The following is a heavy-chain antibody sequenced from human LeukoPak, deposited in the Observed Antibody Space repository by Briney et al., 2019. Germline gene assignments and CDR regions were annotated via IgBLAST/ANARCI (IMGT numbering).Heavy chain of an antibody. V-gene: IGHV1-46*01. CDR2: INPSGGST. J-gene: IGHJ4*02. D-gene: IGHD6-6*01. CDR1: GYTLTSYY. Sequence: ASVKVSCKASGYTLTSYYMHWVRQAPGQGLEWMGIINPSGGSTSYAQKFQGRVTMTRDTSISTAYMELSRLRSDDTAVYYCARDLAARLPGGYWGQGTLVTVSS. CDR3: ARDLAARLPGGY.